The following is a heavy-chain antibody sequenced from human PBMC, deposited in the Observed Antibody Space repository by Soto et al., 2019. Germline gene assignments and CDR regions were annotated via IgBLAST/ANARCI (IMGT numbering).Heavy chain of an antibody. J-gene: IGHJ6*02. CDR2: ISYDGSNK. V-gene: IGHV3-30*18. CDR3: AKDCCGGGTFCSYGMDV. D-gene: IGHD2-21*01. CDR1: GFTFRNYG. Sequence: QLVESGGGVVQPGRSLRLSCAASGFTFRNYGIHWVRQAPGKGLEWVALISYDGSNKYYADFVKGRFTISRDNSKNTLYLQMNSLRPEDTAVYYCAKDCCGGGTFCSYGMDVWGQGTTVTVSS.